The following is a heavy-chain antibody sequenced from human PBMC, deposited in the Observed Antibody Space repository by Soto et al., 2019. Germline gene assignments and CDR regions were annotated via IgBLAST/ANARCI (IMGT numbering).Heavy chain of an antibody. Sequence: GGSLRLSCAASGFTFSSYGMHWVRQAPGKGLEWVAVISYDGSNKYYADSVKGRFTISRDNSKNTLYLQMNSLRAEDTAVYYCAKDRPRFRVDYYFDYWGQGTLVTVSS. CDR2: ISYDGSNK. D-gene: IGHD3-3*01. CDR3: AKDRPRFRVDYYFDY. J-gene: IGHJ4*02. V-gene: IGHV3-30*18. CDR1: GFTFSSYG.